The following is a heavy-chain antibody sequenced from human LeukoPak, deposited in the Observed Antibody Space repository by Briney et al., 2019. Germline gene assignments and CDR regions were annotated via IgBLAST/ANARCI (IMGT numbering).Heavy chain of an antibody. J-gene: IGHJ4*02. Sequence: SETLSLTCTVSGDSIGSSSYYWGWIRQPPGKGLEWIGSIYYSGDTYYNPSLKSRVTISVDTSNNQFSLKLSSVTAADTAVYYCARPAYGSGWCDYWGQGTLVTVSS. D-gene: IGHD6-19*01. CDR3: ARPAYGSGWCDY. CDR2: IYYSGDT. CDR1: GDSIGSSSYY. V-gene: IGHV4-39*01.